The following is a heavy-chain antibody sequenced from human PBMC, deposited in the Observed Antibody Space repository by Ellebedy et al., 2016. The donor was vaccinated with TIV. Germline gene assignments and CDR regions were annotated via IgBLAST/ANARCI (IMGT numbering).Heavy chain of an antibody. D-gene: IGHD2-8*01. J-gene: IGHJ4*02. Sequence: PGGSLRLSCAASGFTFDKVVIHWVRQAQGKGLERVWGRRGNRNRIGYVDSVKGRFTISRDNAKNFLYLQMDSLKTEDTALYYFVKGRHVYCTSTLRSFDYWGQGTLVTVSS. CDR2: RRGNRNRI. CDR1: GFTFDKVV. CDR3: VKGRHVYCTSTLRSFDY. V-gene: IGHV3-9*01.